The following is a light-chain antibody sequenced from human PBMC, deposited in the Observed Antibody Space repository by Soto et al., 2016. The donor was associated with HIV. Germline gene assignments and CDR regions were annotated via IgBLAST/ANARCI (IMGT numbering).Light chain of an antibody. Sequence: DIVMTQSPLSLPVTPGEPASISCRSSQSLLHRNGYDYLNWYLQKPGQSPQLLIYLGSNRASGVPDRFSDAGSGTDFALKISRVEAEDVGIYYCMQSIQLPMYTFGQGTKLEIK. CDR2: LGS. CDR3: MQSIQLPMYT. J-gene: IGKJ2*01. CDR1: QSLLHRNGYDY. V-gene: IGKV2-28*01.